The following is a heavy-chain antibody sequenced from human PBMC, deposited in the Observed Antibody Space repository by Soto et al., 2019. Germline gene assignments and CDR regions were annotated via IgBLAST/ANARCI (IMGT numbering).Heavy chain of an antibody. V-gene: IGHV3-30*18. CDR3: AKSGVKKGRIAAAGTNVADYFDY. CDR2: ISYDGSNK. J-gene: IGHJ4*02. D-gene: IGHD6-13*01. Sequence: PGGSLRLSCAASGFTFSSYGMHWVRQAPGKGLEWVAVISYDGSNKYYADSVKGRFTISRDNSKNTLYLQMNSLRAEDTAVYYCAKSGVKKGRIAAAGTNVADYFDYWGQGTLVTVSS. CDR1: GFTFSSYG.